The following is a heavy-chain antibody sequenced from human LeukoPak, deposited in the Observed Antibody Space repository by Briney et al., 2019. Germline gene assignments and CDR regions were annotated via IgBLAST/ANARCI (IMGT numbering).Heavy chain of an antibody. CDR2: IYYSGST. Sequence: SQTLSLTCTVSGGSISSGDYYWSWIRQPPGKGLEWIGYIYYSGSTYYNPSLKSRITISVDTPKNQFSLKLSSVTAADTAVYYCARDSRDGYNYIDYWGQGTLVTVSS. J-gene: IGHJ4*02. CDR1: GGSISSGDYY. V-gene: IGHV4-30-4*01. D-gene: IGHD5-24*01. CDR3: ARDSRDGYNYIDY.